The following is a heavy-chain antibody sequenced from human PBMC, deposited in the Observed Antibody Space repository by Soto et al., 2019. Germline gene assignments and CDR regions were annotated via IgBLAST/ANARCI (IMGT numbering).Heavy chain of an antibody. CDR2: IYYSGST. CDR1: GGSISSSSYY. CDR3: ARSRDYYDFWSGYPRTYYYYGMDV. Sequence: QLQLQESGPGLVKPSETLSLTCTVSGGSISSSSYYWGWIRQPPGKGLEWIGSIYYSGSTYYNPSLKSRVTISVDTSKTQFSLKLSSVTAADTAVYYCARSRDYYDFWSGYPRTYYYYGMDVWGQGTTVTVSS. J-gene: IGHJ6*02. V-gene: IGHV4-39*01. D-gene: IGHD3-3*01.